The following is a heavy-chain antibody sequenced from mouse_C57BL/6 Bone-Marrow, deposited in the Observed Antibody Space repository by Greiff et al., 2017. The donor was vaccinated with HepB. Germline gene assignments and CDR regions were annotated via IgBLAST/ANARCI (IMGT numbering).Heavy chain of an antibody. CDR1: GYSITSDY. Sequence: EVKVVESGPGLAKPSQTLSLTCSVPGYSITSDYWNWIRKFPGNKLEYMGYISYSGSTYYNPSLKSRISITRDTSKNQYYLQLNSVTTEDTATYYCARFMLKEHYFDYWGQGTTLTVSS. CDR3: ARFMLKEHYFDY. J-gene: IGHJ2*01. D-gene: IGHD1-3*01. CDR2: ISYSGST. V-gene: IGHV3-8*01.